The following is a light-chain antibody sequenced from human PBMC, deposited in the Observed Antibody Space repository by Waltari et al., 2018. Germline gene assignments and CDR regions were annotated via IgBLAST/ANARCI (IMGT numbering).Light chain of an antibody. J-gene: IGKJ3*01. CDR2: KTS. V-gene: IGKV1-5*03. Sequence: IICRASQRLSSYLAWYQQKPGKAPKLLIYKTSSLETGVPSSFSGTGSGTEFTLTISSLQPDDIATYYCQQYNSYPFTFGPGTKVDIK. CDR3: QQYNSYPFT. CDR1: QRLSSY.